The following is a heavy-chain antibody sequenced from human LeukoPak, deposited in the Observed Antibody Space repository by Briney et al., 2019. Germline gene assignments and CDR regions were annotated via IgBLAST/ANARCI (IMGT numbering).Heavy chain of an antibody. CDR1: GYTFTNNA. CDR2: IYPEDSDT. J-gene: IGHJ4*02. Sequence: GESQQISCWRSGYTFTNNAIAWVRQMPGKGREWWGIIYPEDSDTRYNQSFQGHVTMSADKSNSTAYLHWSSLKAADTGMYYCARRGRTSGVEDSWGQGTLVTVSS. D-gene: IGHD3-3*01. CDR3: ARRGRTSGVEDS. V-gene: IGHV5-51*01.